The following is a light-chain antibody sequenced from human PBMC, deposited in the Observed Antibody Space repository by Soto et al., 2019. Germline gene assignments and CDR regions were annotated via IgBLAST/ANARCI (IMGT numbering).Light chain of an antibody. V-gene: IGLV2-11*01. CDR2: DVS. Sequence: QSALTQARSVSGSPGQSVTISCTGTSSDVGGYNYVSWYQQHPGKAPKLMIYDVSKRPSGVPDRFSGSKSGNTASLTISGLQAEDEADYYCCSYAGSYRVFGTGTKV. CDR3: CSYAGSYRV. CDR1: SSDVGGYNY. J-gene: IGLJ1*01.